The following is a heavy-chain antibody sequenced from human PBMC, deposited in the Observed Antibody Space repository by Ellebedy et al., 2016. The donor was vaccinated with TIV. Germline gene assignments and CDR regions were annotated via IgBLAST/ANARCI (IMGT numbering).Heavy chain of an antibody. V-gene: IGHV4-39*01. CDR3: ARHLLHPNLRLGELSLNWYFDL. CDR1: GGSISSSSYY. J-gene: IGHJ2*01. Sequence: SETLSLTCTVSGGSISSSSYYWGWIRQPPGKGLEWIGSIYYSGSTYYTPSLKNRVTISVDTSKNQFSLKLSSVTAADTAVYYCARHLLHPNLRLGELSLNWYFDLWGRGTLVTVSS. CDR2: IYYSGST. D-gene: IGHD3-16*02.